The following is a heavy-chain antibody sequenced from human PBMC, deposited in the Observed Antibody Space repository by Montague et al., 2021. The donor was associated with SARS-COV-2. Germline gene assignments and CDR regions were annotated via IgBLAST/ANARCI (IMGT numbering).Heavy chain of an antibody. J-gene: IGHJ4*02. CDR2: IYYSGST. CDR3: ARGNRIAVAGTDFDY. Sequence: SETLSLTCTVSGGSISTSPYFWGWIRQPPGKGLEWIGRIYYSGSTYYNPSLKSRVAISIDTSENQFSLKLSSVTAADTAVYYCARGNRIAVAGTDFDYWGQGTLVTVSS. V-gene: IGHV4-39*07. CDR1: GGSISTSPYF. D-gene: IGHD6-13*01.